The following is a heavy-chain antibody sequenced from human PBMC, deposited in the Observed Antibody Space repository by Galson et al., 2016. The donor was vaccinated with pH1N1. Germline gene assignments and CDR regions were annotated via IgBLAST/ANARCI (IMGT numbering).Heavy chain of an antibody. CDR3: ARDRGAGTFDI. D-gene: IGHD6-19*01. J-gene: IGHJ3*02. CDR2: ISAYDGNT. CDR1: GYTFSNYG. V-gene: IGHV1-18*01. Sequence: SVKVSCKASGYTFSNYGLTWVRQAPGQGLEWMGWISAYDGNTIYAQRFQGRVTMTTDTSTSTADMELGSLRPDDTAIYYCARDRGAGTFDIWGQGTMVTVSS.